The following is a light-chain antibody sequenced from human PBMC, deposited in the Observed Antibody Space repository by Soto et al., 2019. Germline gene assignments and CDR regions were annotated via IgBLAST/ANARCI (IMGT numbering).Light chain of an antibody. CDR3: AAWDGSLNGWV. CDR1: SSNIGSNT. J-gene: IGLJ2*01. Sequence: QSVLTQAPSASGTPGQRVTISCSGSSSNIGSNTVSWYQQVPGTAAKLLIYSNDQRPSGVPDRFSGSKSGTSASLAIGGLQSEDEADYYWAAWDGSLNGWVFGGGTKVTVL. CDR2: SND. V-gene: IGLV1-44*01.